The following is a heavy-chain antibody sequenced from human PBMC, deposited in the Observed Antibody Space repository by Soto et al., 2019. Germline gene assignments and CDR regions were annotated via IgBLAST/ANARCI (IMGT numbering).Heavy chain of an antibody. Sequence: GGSLRLSCVVSGFTFSDFGMHWVRQSPGEGLAWVASISKDGLDRYYSESVKGRFTISRDDSKNTVFLRMNSLKVEDTAAYFCASPREGQWLVFDHWGQRTLVTVSS. V-gene: IGHV3-30*19. CDR1: GFTFSDFG. D-gene: IGHD6-19*01. CDR3: ASPREGQWLVFDH. CDR2: ISKDGLDR. J-gene: IGHJ4*02.